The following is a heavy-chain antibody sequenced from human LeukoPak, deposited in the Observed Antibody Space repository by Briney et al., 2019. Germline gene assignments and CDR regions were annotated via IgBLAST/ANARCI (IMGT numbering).Heavy chain of an antibody. CDR1: GGSFSGNY. J-gene: IGHJ5*02. V-gene: IGHV4-34*01. D-gene: IGHD3-9*01. CDR3: ASLNPDYDILTGYSYYNWFDP. Sequence: SETLSLTCAVYGGSFSGNYWTWIRQPPGKGLEWIGEINHSGSTNYNPSLKSRVTISVDTSKNQFSLKLNSVTAADTAVYYCASLNPDYDILTGYSYYNWFDPWGQGTLVTVSS. CDR2: INHSGST.